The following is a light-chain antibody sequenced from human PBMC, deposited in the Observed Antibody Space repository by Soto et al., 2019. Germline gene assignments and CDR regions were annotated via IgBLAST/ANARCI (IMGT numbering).Light chain of an antibody. V-gene: IGLV2-11*01. CDR3: CSYAGSYTVV. Sequence: QSPLTQPRSVSGSPGQSVTLSCTGTSSDVGGDNYVSWYQRHPGKAPKLMIYDVRRRPSGVPDRFSGSKSGNTASLTISGLQAEDEADYYCCSYAGSYTVVFGGGTKLTVL. CDR2: DVR. J-gene: IGLJ2*01. CDR1: SSDVGGDNY.